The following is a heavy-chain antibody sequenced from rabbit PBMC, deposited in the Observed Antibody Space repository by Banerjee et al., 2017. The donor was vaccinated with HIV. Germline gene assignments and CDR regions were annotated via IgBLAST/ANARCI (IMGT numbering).Heavy chain of an antibody. J-gene: IGHJ4*01. CDR1: GFSFSNKYV. CDR3: ARGDDGDPSDGYALSL. CDR2: INSSSGNT. Sequence: QEQLEESGGGLVKPEGSLTLTCTASGFSFSNKYVMSWVRQAPGKGLEWIACINSSSGNTVYATWAKGRFTISKTSSTTVTLQITSLTAADMATYFCARGDDGDPSDGYALSLWGPGTLVTVS. V-gene: IGHV1S45*01. D-gene: IGHD6-1*01.